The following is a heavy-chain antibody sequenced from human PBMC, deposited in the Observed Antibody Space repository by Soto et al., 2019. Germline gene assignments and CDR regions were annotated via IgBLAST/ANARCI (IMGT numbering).Heavy chain of an antibody. D-gene: IGHD6-6*01. J-gene: IGHJ6*02. V-gene: IGHV1-69*13. CDR1: GGTFSSYA. CDR2: IIPIFGTA. Sequence: ASVKVSCKASGGTFSSYAISWVRQAPGQGLEWMGGIIPIFGTANYAQKFQGRVTITADESTSTAYMELSSLRSEDTAVYYCARCNIAARFDGMDVWGQGTTVTVSS. CDR3: ARCNIAARFDGMDV.